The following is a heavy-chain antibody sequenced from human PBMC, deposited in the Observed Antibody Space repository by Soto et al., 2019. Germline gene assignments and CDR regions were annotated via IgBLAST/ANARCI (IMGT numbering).Heavy chain of an antibody. J-gene: IGHJ4*02. CDR3: ARDWEGGSGSYYSTFDY. V-gene: IGHV1-18*01. Sequence: QVPLVQSGAEVKKPGASVKVSCKASGYTFTSYGISWVRQAPGQGLEWMGWISAYNGNTNYAQKLQGRVTMTTDTSTSTAYMELRSLRSDDTAVYYCARDWEGGSGSYYSTFDYWGQGTLVTVSS. D-gene: IGHD3-10*01. CDR2: ISAYNGNT. CDR1: GYTFTSYG.